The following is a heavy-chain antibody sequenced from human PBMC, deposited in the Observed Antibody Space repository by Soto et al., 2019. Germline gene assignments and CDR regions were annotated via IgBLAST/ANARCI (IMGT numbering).Heavy chain of an antibody. J-gene: IGHJ5*02. CDR1: GGSISSSSYY. CDR2: IYYSGST. CDR3: ASWYDYVWGSYPWFYP. V-gene: IGHV4-39*01. Sequence: SETLSLTCTVSGGSISSSSYYWGWIRQPPGKGLEWIGSIYYSGSTYYNPSLKSRVTISVDTSKNQFSLKLSSVTAADTAVYYCASWYDYVWGSYPWFYPWGQGNLLTVSS. D-gene: IGHD3-16*02.